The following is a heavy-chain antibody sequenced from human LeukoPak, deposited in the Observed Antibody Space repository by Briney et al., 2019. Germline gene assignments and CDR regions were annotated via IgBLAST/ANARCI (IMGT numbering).Heavy chain of an antibody. V-gene: IGHV3-30*18. J-gene: IGHJ6*02. CDR3: AKTAHCSGGSCPYQYYYGMDV. CDR1: GFTFSSYG. Sequence: GGSLRLSCAASGFTFSSYGMHWVRQAPGKGLEWVAVISYDGSNKYYADSVKGRFTISRDNSKNTLYLQMNSLRAEDTAVFYCAKTAHCSGGSCPYQYYYGMDVWGQGTTVTVS. D-gene: IGHD2-15*01. CDR2: ISYDGSNK.